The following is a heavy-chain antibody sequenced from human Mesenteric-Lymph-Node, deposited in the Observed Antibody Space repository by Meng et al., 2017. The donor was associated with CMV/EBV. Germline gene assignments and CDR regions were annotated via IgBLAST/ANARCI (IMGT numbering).Heavy chain of an antibody. CDR1: GYSISSGYY. D-gene: IGHD3-22*01. J-gene: IGHJ4*02. CDR3: ARDPPPGYYDSSGPSESGY. Sequence: SETLSLTCTVSGYSISSGYYWGWIRQPPGKGLEWIGSIYHSGSTYYNPSLKSRVTISVDTSKNQFSLKLSSVTAADTAVYYCARDPPPGYYDSSGPSESGYWGQGTLVTVSS. V-gene: IGHV4-38-2*02. CDR2: IYHSGST.